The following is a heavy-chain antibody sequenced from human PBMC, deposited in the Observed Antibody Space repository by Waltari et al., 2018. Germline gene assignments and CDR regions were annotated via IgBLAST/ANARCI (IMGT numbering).Heavy chain of an antibody. D-gene: IGHD2-21*01. V-gene: IGHV1-69-2*01. J-gene: IGHJ1*01. CDR3: VTDKGVVIAFQH. Sequence: EVQLVQSGAEVKKPGATVKIACKTSGYPFTAVYIHWVQQAPGKGLEWMGRIDPEDGETIYAEKFQERVTITAETSTDTAYMELSSLRSEDTAVYYCVTDKGVVIAFQHWGQGTVVTVSS. CDR1: GYPFTAVY. CDR2: IDPEDGET.